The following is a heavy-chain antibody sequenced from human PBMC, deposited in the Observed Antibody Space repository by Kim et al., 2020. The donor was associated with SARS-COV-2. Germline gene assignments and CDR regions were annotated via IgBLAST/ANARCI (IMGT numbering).Heavy chain of an antibody. J-gene: IGHJ4*02. CDR3: ARVDGDYGDPPIDY. D-gene: IGHD4-17*01. V-gene: IGHV3-30*10. Sequence: TDSVKGRFTISRDNSKNTLSLQMNSLRVEDTAVYYCARVDGDYGDPPIDYWGQGSLVTV.